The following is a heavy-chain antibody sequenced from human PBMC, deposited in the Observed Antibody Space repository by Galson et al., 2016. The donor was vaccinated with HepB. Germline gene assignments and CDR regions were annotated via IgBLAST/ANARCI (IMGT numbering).Heavy chain of an antibody. CDR2: VITAFGTA. CDR1: GCTFSNYV. J-gene: IGHJ4*02. D-gene: IGHD2-21*01. Sequence: SVKVSCKASGCTFSNYVISWVRQAPGQGLEWMGGVITAFGTANYAQRFQGRVTITADKSKSTAFMDMSGLTSDDTAVYYCAASPPTGIPTPRFDHWGQGTLVTVSS. V-gene: IGHV1-69*06. CDR3: AASPPTGIPTPRFDH.